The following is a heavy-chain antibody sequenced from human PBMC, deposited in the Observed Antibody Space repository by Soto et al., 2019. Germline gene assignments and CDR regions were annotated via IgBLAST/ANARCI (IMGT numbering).Heavy chain of an antibody. CDR3: ARDLGDYFDY. V-gene: IGHV3-30-3*01. J-gene: IGHJ4*02. CDR1: GFTFSSYP. Sequence: QVQLVESGGGVVQPGRSLRLSCAASGFTFSSYPMHWVRQAPGKGLEWVAVFSDDGSNKYYADSVKGRFTISRDNSKNTLYLQMNSLRTEETAVYYCARDLGDYFDYWGQGTLVTVSS. D-gene: IGHD4-17*01. CDR2: FSDDGSNK.